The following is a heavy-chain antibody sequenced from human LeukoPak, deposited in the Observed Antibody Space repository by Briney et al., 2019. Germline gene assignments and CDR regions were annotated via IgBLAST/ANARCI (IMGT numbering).Heavy chain of an antibody. Sequence: PGGSLRLSCAASGFTFDDYAMHWVRQAPGKGLEWVSLISGDGGSTYYADSVKGRFTISRDNSKNSLYLQMNSLRTEDTALYYCAKDNGYSSGWYKEDYWGQGTLVTVSS. V-gene: IGHV3-43*02. J-gene: IGHJ4*02. D-gene: IGHD6-19*01. CDR2: ISGDGGST. CDR1: GFTFDDYA. CDR3: AKDNGYSSGWYKEDY.